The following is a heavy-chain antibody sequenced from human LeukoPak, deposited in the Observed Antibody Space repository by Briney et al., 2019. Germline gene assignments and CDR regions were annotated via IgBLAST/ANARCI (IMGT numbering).Heavy chain of an antibody. CDR1: GFTFSSYG. D-gene: IGHD3-10*01. CDR3: TTGTVRGVCCDY. J-gene: IGHJ4*02. Sequence: PGGSLRLSCAASGFTFSSYGMHWVRQAPGKGLEWVGRIKSKTDGGTTDYAAPVKGRFTISRDDSKNTLYLQMNSLKTEDTAVYYCTTGTVRGVCCDYWGQGTLVTVSS. V-gene: IGHV3-15*01. CDR2: IKSKTDGGTT.